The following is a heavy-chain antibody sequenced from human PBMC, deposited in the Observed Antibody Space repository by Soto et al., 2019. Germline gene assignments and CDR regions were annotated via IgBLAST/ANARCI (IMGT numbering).Heavy chain of an antibody. J-gene: IGHJ4*02. CDR2: ISQSGNT. D-gene: IGHD5-12*01. Sequence: SETLSLTCSIYSGSFSGYYWSWIRQPPGKGLEWIGEISQSGNTNYSPSLKSRVSISIDTSKKQFSLNLASVSAADTAVYYCASMMATILGFPVSRSNNYFDYWGQGTLVTVS. CDR3: ASMMATILGFPVSRSNNYFDY. CDR1: SGSFSGYY. V-gene: IGHV4-34*01.